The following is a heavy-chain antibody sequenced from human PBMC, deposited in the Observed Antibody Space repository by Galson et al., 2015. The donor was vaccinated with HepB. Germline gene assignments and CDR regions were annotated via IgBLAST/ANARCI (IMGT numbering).Heavy chain of an antibody. V-gene: IGHV1-18*04. J-gene: IGHJ5*02. CDR2: ISAYNGNT. Sequence: SVKVSCKASGYSFTFYGISWVRQAPGQGLEWMGWISAYNGNTDYAQKFQGRVTMTTDTSTSTAYMELRSLRSDDTAVYYCARRWGYVSSSSNNWFDPWGQGTRVTVTA. D-gene: IGHD2-2*01. CDR3: ARRWGYVSSSSNNWFDP. CDR1: GYSFTFYG.